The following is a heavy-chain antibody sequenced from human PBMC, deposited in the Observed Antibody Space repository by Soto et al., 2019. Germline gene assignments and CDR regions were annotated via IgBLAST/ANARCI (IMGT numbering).Heavy chain of an antibody. Sequence: SETLSLTCTVSGGSISSGDYYWSWIRQPPGKGLEWIGYIYYSGSTYYNPSLKSRVTISVDTSKNQFSLKLSSVTAADTAVYYCARDSYYYDSSGYYWGQGTLVTVS. CDR1: GGSISSGDYY. V-gene: IGHV4-30-4*01. D-gene: IGHD3-22*01. CDR2: IYYSGST. J-gene: IGHJ4*02. CDR3: ARDSYYYDSSGYY.